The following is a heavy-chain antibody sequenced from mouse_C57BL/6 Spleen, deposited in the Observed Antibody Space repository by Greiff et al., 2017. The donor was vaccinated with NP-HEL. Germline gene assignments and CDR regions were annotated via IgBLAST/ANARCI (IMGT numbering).Heavy chain of an antibody. Sequence: VQLQESGAELARPGASVKMSCKASGYTFTSYTMHWVKQRPGQGLEWIGYINPSSGYTKYNQKFKDKATLTADKSSSTAYMQLSSLTSEDSAVYYWARTGIFFTTVVATDAMDYWGQGTSVTVSS. CDR3: ARTGIFFTTVVATDAMDY. J-gene: IGHJ4*01. CDR2: INPSSGYT. D-gene: IGHD1-1*01. CDR1: GYTFTSYT. V-gene: IGHV1-4*01.